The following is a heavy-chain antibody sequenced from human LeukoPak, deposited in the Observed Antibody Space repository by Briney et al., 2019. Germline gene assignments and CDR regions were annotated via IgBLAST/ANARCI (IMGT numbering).Heavy chain of an antibody. D-gene: IGHD6-13*01. Sequence: PGVSLRLSCAASGFPFSIYRMNGVRQAPGKGLEGVSSISSSSSHIFYTDSVKGRFTISRENDKNSLYLQINSLRAEDTAVYYCARDGDPPAAAGISNFDYWGQGTLVTVSS. CDR2: ISSSSSHI. V-gene: IGHV3-21*01. CDR1: GFPFSIYR. J-gene: IGHJ4*02. CDR3: ARDGDPPAAAGISNFDY.